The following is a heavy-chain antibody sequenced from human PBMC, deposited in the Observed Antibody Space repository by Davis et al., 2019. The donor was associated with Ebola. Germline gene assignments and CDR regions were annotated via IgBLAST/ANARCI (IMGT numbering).Heavy chain of an antibody. D-gene: IGHD3-22*01. CDR3: ARPSSGYEASFDY. CDR2: IFPGDSDT. Sequence: GESLKISCPGSGYTFASYWVAWVRQMPGEGLEWMGIIFPGDSDTRYSPSFQGQVTISADKSINSAYLQWNSLRASDTAIYYCARPSSGYEASFDYWGQGTLVTVSS. J-gene: IGHJ4*02. V-gene: IGHV5-51*01. CDR1: GYTFASYW.